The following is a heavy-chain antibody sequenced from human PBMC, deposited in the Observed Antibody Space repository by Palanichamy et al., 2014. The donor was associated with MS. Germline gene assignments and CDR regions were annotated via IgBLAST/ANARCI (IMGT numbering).Heavy chain of an antibody. V-gene: IGHV3-53*04. CDR3: ARRGRGYSDSMGYYYFDL. Sequence: EVQMVESGGGLVQPGGSLRLSCVASGFSVSSSYMNWVRQAPGEGPEWVSVIYSDDSIYYADSVRGRFTISRHNSKNTLYLQMNSLRSEDSAVYYCARRGRGYSDSMGYYYFDLWGQGTLVTVSS. CDR1: GFSVSSSY. CDR2: IYSDDSI. D-gene: IGHD3-22*01. J-gene: IGHJ4*02.